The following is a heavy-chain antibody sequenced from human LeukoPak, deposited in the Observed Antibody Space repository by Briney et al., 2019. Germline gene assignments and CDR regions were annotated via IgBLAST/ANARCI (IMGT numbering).Heavy chain of an antibody. Sequence: SETLSLTCTVSGGSISSSSHYWGWARQPPGKGLGWIGNVCYNGGTYYNPSPKRRVILSLDTSKNQLSLKLNSVTAADTAVYYCARQRFLEWYFDYWGQGTLVTVSS. J-gene: IGHJ4*02. CDR2: VCYNGGT. CDR3: ARQRFLEWYFDY. D-gene: IGHD3-3*01. V-gene: IGHV4-39*01. CDR1: GGSISSSSHY.